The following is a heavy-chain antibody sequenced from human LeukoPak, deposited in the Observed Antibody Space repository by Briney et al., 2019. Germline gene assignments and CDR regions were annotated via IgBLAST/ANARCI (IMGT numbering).Heavy chain of an antibody. J-gene: IGHJ4*02. V-gene: IGHV4-39*01. CDR3: LRSHGAY. CDR2: IRYSGST. Sequence: SETLSLTCTVLGGSISSSGYLWGWIRQPPGKGLELIGNIRYSGSTYYNPSLKSRVTISVDTSKNQFSLKLSSVTAADTAVYYCLRSHGAYWGQGTLVTVSS. CDR1: GGSISSSGYL. D-gene: IGHD3-10*01.